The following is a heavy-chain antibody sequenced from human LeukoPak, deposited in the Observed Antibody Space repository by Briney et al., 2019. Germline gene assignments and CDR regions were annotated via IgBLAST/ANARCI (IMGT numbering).Heavy chain of an antibody. CDR2: ISGSGGST. CDR1: GFTFSSYA. D-gene: IGHD3-3*01. Sequence: GGSLRLSCAASGFTFSSYAMSWVRQAPGKGLEWVSAISGSGGSTYYADSVKGRFTISRDNSKNTLYLQMNSLRAEDTAVYYCAKDSHDFWSGYPYYFDYWGQGTLVTVSS. J-gene: IGHJ4*02. CDR3: AKDSHDFWSGYPYYFDY. V-gene: IGHV3-23*01.